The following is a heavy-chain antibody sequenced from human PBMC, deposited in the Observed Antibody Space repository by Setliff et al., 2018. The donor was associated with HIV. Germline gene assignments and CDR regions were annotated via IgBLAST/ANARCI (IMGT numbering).Heavy chain of an antibody. CDR3: ARLSGPFDY. D-gene: IGHD1-26*01. CDR1: GVSISSSGYF. CDR2: VYSGTT. Sequence: KPSETLSLTCSVSGVSISSSGYFWGWIRQSPGEGLEWLGSVYSGTTYYNPSLNGRVTISVDTSKNQFSLKLSSVTAADTALYYCARLSGPFDYWGQGTQVTSPQ. J-gene: IGHJ4*02. V-gene: IGHV4-39*01.